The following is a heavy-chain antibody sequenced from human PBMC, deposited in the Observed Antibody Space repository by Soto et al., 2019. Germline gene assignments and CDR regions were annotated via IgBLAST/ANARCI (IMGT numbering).Heavy chain of an antibody. J-gene: IGHJ6*02. D-gene: IGHD2-2*01. CDR2: IYSGGST. CDR1: GFTVSSNY. Sequence: EVQLVESGGGLVQPGGSLRLSCAASGFTVSSNYMSWVRQAPGKGLEWVSVIYSGGSTYYADSVKGRFTISRHNSKNTLYLQMNSLRAEDTAVYYCARDFVVPAAQGAYYYYGMDVWGQGTTVTVSS. CDR3: ARDFVVPAAQGAYYYYGMDV. V-gene: IGHV3-53*04.